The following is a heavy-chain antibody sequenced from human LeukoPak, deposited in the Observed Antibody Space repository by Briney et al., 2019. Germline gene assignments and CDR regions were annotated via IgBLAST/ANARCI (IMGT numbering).Heavy chain of an antibody. J-gene: IGHJ4*02. V-gene: IGHV3-23*01. D-gene: IGHD3-16*01. CDR2: ISGSGGST. CDR3: AEDTVRARAVDY. CDR1: GFTFSSYA. Sequence: GGSLRLSCAASGFTFSSYAMSWVRQAPGKGLEWVSAISGSGGSTYYADSVKGRFTISRDNSKNTLYLQMNSLRAEDTAVYYCAEDTVRARAVDYWGQGTLVTVSS.